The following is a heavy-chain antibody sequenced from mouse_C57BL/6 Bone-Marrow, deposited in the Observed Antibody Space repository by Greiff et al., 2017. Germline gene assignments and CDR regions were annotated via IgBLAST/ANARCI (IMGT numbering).Heavy chain of an antibody. CDR3: VRHEDYYENFDY. Sequence: EVQLVESGGGLVQPKGSLKLSCAASGFSFNTYAMNWVRQAPGKGLEWVARIRSKSNNYATYYADSVKDRFTISRDDSESMLYLQMNNLKTEDTAMYYCVRHEDYYENFDYWGQGTTLTVSS. CDR2: IRSKSNNYAT. CDR1: GFSFNTYA. V-gene: IGHV10-1*01. J-gene: IGHJ2*01. D-gene: IGHD1-1*01.